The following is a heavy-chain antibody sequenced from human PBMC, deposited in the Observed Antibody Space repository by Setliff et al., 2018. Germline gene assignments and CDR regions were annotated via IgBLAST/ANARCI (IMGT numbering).Heavy chain of an antibody. CDR1: GASINSLSW. CDR2: XXXDXXXXXTPSV. J-gene: IGHJ4*02. V-gene: IGHV4-4*02. D-gene: IGHD1-1*01. CDR3: AKGGGRYHSDS. Sequence: NPSETLSLTCTVSGASINSLSWWSWVRQPPGKGLEWIGXXXXDXXXXXTPSVHYXXSLKSRVTISIDKSNNQSSLKLTSMTAADTAVYYCAKGGGRYHSDSWGQGIQVTVSS.